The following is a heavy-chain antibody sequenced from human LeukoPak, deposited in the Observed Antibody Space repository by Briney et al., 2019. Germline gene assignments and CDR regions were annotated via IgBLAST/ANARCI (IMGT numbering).Heavy chain of an antibody. J-gene: IGHJ4*02. Sequence: PGGSLRLSCAASGFAVSMYWMHWVRQAPGKGLVWVSRIDTDVSATDYADSVKGRFTMSRDNAKNTVYLQMNSLRVEDTAVYYCAGRFDYWGKGTLVTVSS. V-gene: IGHV3-74*01. CDR2: IDTDVSAT. CDR1: GFAVSMYW. CDR3: AGRFDY.